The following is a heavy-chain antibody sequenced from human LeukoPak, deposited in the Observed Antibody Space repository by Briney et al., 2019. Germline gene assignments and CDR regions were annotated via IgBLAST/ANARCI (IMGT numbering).Heavy chain of an antibody. D-gene: IGHD3-10*01. J-gene: IGHJ4*02. Sequence: GASVKVSCKASGGTFSSYAISWVRQAPGQGLEWMGRIIPILGIANYAQKFQGRVTITADKSTSTAYMELSSLRSEDTAVYYCAKHSYYGSEYYWGQGTLVTVSS. CDR3: AKHSYYGSEYY. V-gene: IGHV1-69*04. CDR2: IIPILGIA. CDR1: GGTFSSYA.